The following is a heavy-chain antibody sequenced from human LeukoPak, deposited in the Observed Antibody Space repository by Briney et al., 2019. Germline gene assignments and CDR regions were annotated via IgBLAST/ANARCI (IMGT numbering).Heavy chain of an antibody. Sequence: SETLSLTCTVSGYSISSGYYWGWIRQPPGKGLEWIGSIYHSGSTYYNPSLKSRVTISVDTSKNQFSLKLSSVTAADTAVYYCARGTERRNYDILTGYYNRIDYYFDYWGQGTLVTVSS. CDR1: GYSISSGYY. CDR2: IYHSGST. J-gene: IGHJ4*02. CDR3: ARGTERRNYDILTGYYNRIDYYFDY. V-gene: IGHV4-38-2*02. D-gene: IGHD3-9*01.